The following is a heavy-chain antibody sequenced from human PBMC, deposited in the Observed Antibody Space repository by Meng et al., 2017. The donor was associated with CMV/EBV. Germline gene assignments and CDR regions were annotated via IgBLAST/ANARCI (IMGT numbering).Heavy chain of an antibody. CDR2: ISGYNDNT. V-gene: IGHV1-18*01. J-gene: IGHJ4*02. Sequence: QVQLVQSGAEVRKPGASLKVSCKASGYTFTHHGISWVRQAPGQGLEWMGWISGYNDNTKYARHLQGRVTMTTDTSTNTAYMELRSLRSYDTAIYYCARDTMMIMSFDHWGPGTLVTVSS. CDR1: GYTFTHHG. D-gene: IGHD3-22*01. CDR3: ARDTMMIMSFDH.